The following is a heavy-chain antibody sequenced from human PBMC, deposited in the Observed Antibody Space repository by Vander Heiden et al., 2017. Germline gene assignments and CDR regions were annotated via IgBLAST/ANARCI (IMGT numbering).Heavy chain of an antibody. D-gene: IGHD2-2*01. CDR2: INPNSGGT. Sequence: QVQLVQSGAEVKKPGASVKVSCKASGYTFPGYYMHWVRQAPGQGLEWMGWINPNSGGTNYAQKFQGRVTMTRDTSISTAYMELSRLRSDDTAVYYCARVSPDCSSTSCYLDYWGQGTLVTVSS. V-gene: IGHV1-2*02. J-gene: IGHJ4*02. CDR1: GYTFPGYY. CDR3: ARVSPDCSSTSCYLDY.